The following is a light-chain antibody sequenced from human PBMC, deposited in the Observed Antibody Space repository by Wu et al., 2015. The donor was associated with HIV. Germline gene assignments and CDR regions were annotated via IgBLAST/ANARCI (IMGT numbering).Light chain of an antibody. CDR3: QQYNSWT. CDR1: QSINSW. J-gene: IGKJ2*01. V-gene: IGKV1-5*03. CDR2: KTS. Sequence: DIQMTQSPSSLSASVGDRVTITCRASQSINSWLAWYQQKPGKAPKLLIYKTSSLESGVPSRFSGSGSGTEFTLTISSLQPDDFATYYCQQYNSWTFGQGTKLEIK.